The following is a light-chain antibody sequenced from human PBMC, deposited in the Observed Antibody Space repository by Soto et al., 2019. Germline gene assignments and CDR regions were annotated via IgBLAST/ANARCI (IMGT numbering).Light chain of an antibody. CDR3: QQLNKYPST. Sequence: DIQMTQSPSTLSASVGDTVTITCRASQSISSWLAWYQQKPGKAPKVLIYRASKLESGVPSRFSGSGSGTEFTLTISSLQPEDFATYYCQQLNKYPSTFGGGTKVDIK. J-gene: IGKJ4*01. CDR2: RAS. CDR1: QSISSW. V-gene: IGKV1-5*03.